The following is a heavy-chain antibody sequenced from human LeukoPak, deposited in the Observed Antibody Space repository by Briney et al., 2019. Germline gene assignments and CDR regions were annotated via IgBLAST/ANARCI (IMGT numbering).Heavy chain of an antibody. Sequence: ASVKVSCKASGYTFTSYDINWVRQATGQGLERMGWMNPNSGNTGYAQKFQGRVTMTRNTSISTAYMELSSLRSEDTAVYYCARCPGQYQLLYRRYYYYGMDVWGQGTTVTVSS. CDR3: ARCPGQYQLLYRRYYYYGMDV. J-gene: IGHJ6*02. CDR1: GYTFTSYD. D-gene: IGHD2-2*02. V-gene: IGHV1-8*01. CDR2: MNPNSGNT.